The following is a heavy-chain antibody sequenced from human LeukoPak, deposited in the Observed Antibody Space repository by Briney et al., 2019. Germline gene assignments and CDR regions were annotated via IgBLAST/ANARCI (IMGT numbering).Heavy chain of an antibody. V-gene: IGHV3-74*01. CDR2: INSDGSST. Sequence: GGSLRLSCAASGFTFSINWMHWGRQAPGKGLVWVSHINSDGSSTNYADSVKGRFTISRDSAKNTLYLQMNSLRAEDTGVYYCARDKVSGSYYGLDYWGQGTLVTVSS. D-gene: IGHD1-26*01. J-gene: IGHJ4*02. CDR3: ARDKVSGSYYGLDY. CDR1: GFTFSINW.